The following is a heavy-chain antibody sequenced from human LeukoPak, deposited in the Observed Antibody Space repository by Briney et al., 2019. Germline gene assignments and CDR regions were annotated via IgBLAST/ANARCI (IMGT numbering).Heavy chain of an antibody. D-gene: IGHD2-2*01. CDR3: ARDRAPGARIGGMDV. V-gene: IGHV3-21*06. Sequence: PGGSLRLSCAASTFIFSGYSMNWVRQAPGKGLEWVSYISETSSHTYYAASVKGRFTISRDNAKNSLYLQMNSLRAEDTGIYYCARDRAPGARIGGMDVWGQGTTVIVSS. CDR1: TFIFSGYS. J-gene: IGHJ6*02. CDR2: ISETSSHT.